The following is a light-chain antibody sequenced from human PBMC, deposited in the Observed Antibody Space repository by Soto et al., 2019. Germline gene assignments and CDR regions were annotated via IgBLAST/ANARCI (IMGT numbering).Light chain of an antibody. CDR3: QQSFSAPIFT. V-gene: IGKV1-39*01. CDR1: QSISTF. Sequence: DIQMTQSPSSLSPSVGDRVTITCRASQSISTFLNWYQHKPGKAPTLLIYAASSLQSGVPSRFSGSGSGTDFTLTISNLQPEDFATYYCQQSFSAPIFTFGPGTKVDIK. CDR2: AAS. J-gene: IGKJ3*01.